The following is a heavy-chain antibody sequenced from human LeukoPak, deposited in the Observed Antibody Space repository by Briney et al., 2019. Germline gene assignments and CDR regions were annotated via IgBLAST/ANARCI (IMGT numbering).Heavy chain of an antibody. D-gene: IGHD6-13*01. J-gene: IGHJ4*02. V-gene: IGHV3-30*02. Sequence: GGSLRLSCAASGFTFSRYGMHWVRQAPGKGLEWVAFIRYDGSNKDYGDSVKGRFTIPRDNSKNTLYLQMNSLRAEVTAVYYCAKARAVVGSSWTFDYWGQGTLVTVSS. CDR1: GFTFSRYG. CDR3: AKARAVVGSSWTFDY. CDR2: IRYDGSNK.